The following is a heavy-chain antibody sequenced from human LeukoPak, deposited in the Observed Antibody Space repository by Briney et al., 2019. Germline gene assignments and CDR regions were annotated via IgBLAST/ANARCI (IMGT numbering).Heavy chain of an antibody. J-gene: IGHJ4*02. CDR2: IYYSGST. CDR3: ARHPSCTTVTHCSFDF. D-gene: IGHD4-11*01. Sequence: SETLSLTCIVSGGSISSNNYQWGWIRQPPGKGLEWIGSIYYSGSTNHNPALKSRVTISVDTSKNQFSLKVTSVTAADTAVYYCARHPSCTTVTHCSFDFWGQGTLVSVSS. V-gene: IGHV4-39*01. CDR1: GGSISSNNYQ.